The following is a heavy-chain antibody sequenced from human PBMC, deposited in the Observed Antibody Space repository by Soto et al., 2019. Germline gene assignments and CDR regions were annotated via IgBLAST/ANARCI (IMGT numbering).Heavy chain of an antibody. D-gene: IGHD3-10*01. V-gene: IGHV1-18*01. CDR1: GYMFNTYG. CDR3: ARTYGSGDYFLPFEY. J-gene: IGHJ4*02. CDR2: ISVYNGNI. Sequence: QVQLLQSGAEVKKPGASVKVSCKASGYMFNTYGITWVRQAPGQGLEWMGLISVYNGNIDYAQKFEGRVTMTTDTSTSTAYMELKSLTSDDTAVYYCARTYGSGDYFLPFEYWGQGTPVSVYS.